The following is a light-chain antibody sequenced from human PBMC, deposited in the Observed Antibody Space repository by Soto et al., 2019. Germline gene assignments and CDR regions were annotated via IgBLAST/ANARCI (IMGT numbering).Light chain of an antibody. V-gene: IGKV1-5*01. Sequence: IQMSQSPSSLSASVGDRVTITCRASQSISKYLNWYQQKPGTAPKLLIYHASTLESGVPSRFSGSGSGTEFTLTISSLQPDDFATYYCQQYNSYRTFGQGTKVDI. CDR3: QQYNSYRT. CDR2: HAS. J-gene: IGKJ1*01. CDR1: QSISKY.